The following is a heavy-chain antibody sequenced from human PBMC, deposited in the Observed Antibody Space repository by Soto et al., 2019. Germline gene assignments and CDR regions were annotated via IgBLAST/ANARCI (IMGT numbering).Heavy chain of an antibody. Sequence: EVQLVESGGGLVKPGGSLRLSCAASGFTFSSYSMNWVRQAPGKGLEWVSSISSSSSCIYYVVSVKGRFTISRDNAKDSLYLQMNSLTAENTAVYYCARESYYDILTGYDPRLGGMDLWGQGPTVTVSS. D-gene: IGHD3-9*01. CDR1: GFTFSSYS. CDR3: ARESYYDILTGYDPRLGGMDL. V-gene: IGHV3-21*01. CDR2: ISSSSSCI. J-gene: IGHJ6*02.